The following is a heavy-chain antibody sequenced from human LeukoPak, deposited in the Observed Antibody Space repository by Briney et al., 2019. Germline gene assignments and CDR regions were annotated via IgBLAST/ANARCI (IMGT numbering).Heavy chain of an antibody. CDR3: AGGAGWYEY. J-gene: IGHJ4*02. CDR1: GGSISSHY. V-gene: IGHV4-59*11. CDR2: IYYSGTT. Sequence: SETLSLTCTVSGGSISSHYWSWIRQPPGEGLEWIAYIYYSGTTNYNPSLKGRVTISVDTSKNQFSLEVNSVTAADTAVYYCAGGAGWYEYWGQGTLVTVSS. D-gene: IGHD6-19*01.